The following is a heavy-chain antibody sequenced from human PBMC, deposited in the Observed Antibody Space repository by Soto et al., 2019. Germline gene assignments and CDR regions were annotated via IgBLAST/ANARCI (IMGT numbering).Heavy chain of an antibody. CDR2: ISSSSSYI. CDR3: ARGTGAEVITGKWYFDY. V-gene: IGHV3-21*01. D-gene: IGHD3-22*01. CDR1: GFTFSSYS. Sequence: EVQLVESGGGLVKPGGSLRLSCAASGFTFSSYSMNWVRQAPGKGLEWVSSISSSSSYIYYADSVKGRFNISRDNAKNSLYLQMNSLRAEDTAVYYCARGTGAEVITGKWYFDYWGQGTLVTVSS. J-gene: IGHJ4*02.